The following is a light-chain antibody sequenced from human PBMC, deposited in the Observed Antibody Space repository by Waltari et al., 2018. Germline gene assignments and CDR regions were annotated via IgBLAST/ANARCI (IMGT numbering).Light chain of an antibody. CDR3: CSYAGRSTLV. J-gene: IGLJ2*01. CDR1: SRDVGPSTL. Sequence: QSALTQPASVSGSAGQSITISCTGTSRDVGPSTLIPWYQQYPGKAPTLMIYEVYKRPSGVSDRFSGSKSDNTASLTISGLQAEDEADYYCCSYAGRSTLVFGGGTKLTVL. V-gene: IGLV2-23*02. CDR2: EVY.